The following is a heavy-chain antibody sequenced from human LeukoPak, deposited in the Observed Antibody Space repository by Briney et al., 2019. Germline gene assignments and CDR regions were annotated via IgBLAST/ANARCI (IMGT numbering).Heavy chain of an antibody. V-gene: IGHV1-69*05. D-gene: IGHD3-3*01. J-gene: IGHJ4*02. Sequence: SVKVSCKASGGTFSSYAISWVRQAPGQGLEWMGRIIPIFGTANYAQKFQGRVTITTDESTSTAYMELSSLRSKDTAVYYCAREAPRITIFGVVIRYFDYWGQGTLVTVSS. CDR3: AREAPRITIFGVVIRYFDY. CDR1: GGTFSSYA. CDR2: IIPIFGTA.